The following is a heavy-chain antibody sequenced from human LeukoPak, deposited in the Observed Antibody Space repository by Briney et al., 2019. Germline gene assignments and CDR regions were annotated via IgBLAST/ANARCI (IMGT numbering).Heavy chain of an antibody. D-gene: IGHD2-15*01. V-gene: IGHV3-21*04. CDR3: AKGGRVVVAARGAFDI. CDR2: ISSSSSYI. CDR1: GFTFSSYS. J-gene: IGHJ3*02. Sequence: GGSLRLSCAASGFTFSSYSMNWVRQAPGKGLEWVSSISSSSSYIYYADSVKGRFTISRDNAKNSLYLQMNSLRAEDTALYYCAKGGRVVVAARGAFDIWGQGTMVTVSS.